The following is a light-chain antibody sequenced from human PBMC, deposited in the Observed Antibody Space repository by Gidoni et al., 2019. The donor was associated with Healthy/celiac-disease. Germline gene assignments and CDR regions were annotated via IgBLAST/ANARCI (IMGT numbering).Light chain of an antibody. CDR3: QKYNSAPFT. CDR2: AAS. J-gene: IGKJ3*01. Sequence: DINMTPSPSSLSASVGDRVTITCRASQGISNYLAWYQQKPGKVPKLLIYAASTWQSGVPSRFTGIGSGTDFTLTISSLQPEDVATYYCQKYNSAPFTFGPGTKVDIK. CDR1: QGISNY. V-gene: IGKV1-27*01.